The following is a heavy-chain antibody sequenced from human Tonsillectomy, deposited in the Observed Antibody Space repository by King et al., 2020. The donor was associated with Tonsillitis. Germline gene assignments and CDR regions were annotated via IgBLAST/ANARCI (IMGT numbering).Heavy chain of an antibody. CDR2: IDPSDSYT. D-gene: IGHD3-3*01. J-gene: IGHJ6*02. V-gene: IGHV5-10-1*03. CDR3: ARGERYHDLSKDTYGYYYYGMDV. Sequence: EVQLVESGAEVKKSGESLRISCRGSGYSFTSYWITWVRQMPGKGLEWMGRIDPSDSYTNYSPSFQGHVIISVDKSISTAYLQWSSLKASDTAMYYCARGERYHDLSKDTYGYYYYGMDVWGQGTTVTVSS. CDR1: GYSFTSYW.